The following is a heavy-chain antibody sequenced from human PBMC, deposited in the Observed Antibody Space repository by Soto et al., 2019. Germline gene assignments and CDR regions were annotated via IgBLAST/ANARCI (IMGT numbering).Heavy chain of an antibody. CDR2: ISAYNGNT. CDR1: ACTSTSYG. J-gene: IGHJ3*02. V-gene: IGHV1-18*01. CDR3: ARSRLDAFDI. Sequence: VQVSCKAAACTSTSYGSSCWSQEPEQGREGMGWISAYNGNTNYAQKLQGRVTMNTDTSTSTAYMELRSLRSDDTAVYCCARSRLDAFDIWGQGTMVNVSS. D-gene: IGHD6-19*01.